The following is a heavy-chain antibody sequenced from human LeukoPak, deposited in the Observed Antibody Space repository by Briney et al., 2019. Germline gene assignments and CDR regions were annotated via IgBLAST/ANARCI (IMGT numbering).Heavy chain of an antibody. J-gene: IGHJ5*02. V-gene: IGHV3-21*05. CDR3: AREVVITKGWFDP. CDR2: ISSSSSYT. D-gene: IGHD3-22*01. CDR1: GFTFYSYS. Sequence: GGSLRLSCAASGFTFYSYSMNWVRQAPGKGLEWVSYISSSSSYTNYADSVKGRFTISRDNAKNSLYLQMNSLRAEDTAVYYCAREVVITKGWFDPWGQGTLVTVSS.